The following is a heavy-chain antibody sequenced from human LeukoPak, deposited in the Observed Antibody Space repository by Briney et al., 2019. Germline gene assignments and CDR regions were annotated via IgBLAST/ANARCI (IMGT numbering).Heavy chain of an antibody. CDR1: GXSFSGYY. D-gene: IGHD3-16*02. Sequence: SETLSLTCAVYGXSFSGYYWSWIRQPPGKGLEWIGEINHSGSTNYNPSLKSRVTISVDTSKNQFSLKLSSVTAADTAVYYCASLFNVRYYYYYMDVWGKGTTVTVSS. V-gene: IGHV4-34*01. CDR2: INHSGST. J-gene: IGHJ6*03. CDR3: ASLFNVRYYYYYMDV.